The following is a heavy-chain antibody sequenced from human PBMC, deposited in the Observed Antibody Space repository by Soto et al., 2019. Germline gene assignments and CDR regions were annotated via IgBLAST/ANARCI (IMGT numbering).Heavy chain of an antibody. CDR2: ISYDGSNK. CDR3: ARDFFYYDSSGYYYSPGY. Sequence: PGGSLRLSCAASGFTFSSYAMHWVRQAPGKGLEWVAVISYDGSNKYYADSVKGRFTISRDNSKDTLYLQMNSLRAEDTAVYYCARDFFYYDSSGYYYSPGYWGQGTLVTVSS. CDR1: GFTFSSYA. V-gene: IGHV3-30-3*01. J-gene: IGHJ4*02. D-gene: IGHD3-22*01.